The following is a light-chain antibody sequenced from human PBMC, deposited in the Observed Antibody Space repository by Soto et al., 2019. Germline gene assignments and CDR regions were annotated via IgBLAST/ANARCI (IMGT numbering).Light chain of an antibody. CDR2: DAS. Sequence: DIQMTQSPSTLSASLGDRVTITCRASQSISSWLAWYQQKPGKAPKLLIYDASSLESGVPSRFSGRGSGTDFTLTISSLQPDDFATYYCQQYNSYWTFGQGTKVDIK. V-gene: IGKV1-5*01. CDR1: QSISSW. J-gene: IGKJ1*01. CDR3: QQYNSYWT.